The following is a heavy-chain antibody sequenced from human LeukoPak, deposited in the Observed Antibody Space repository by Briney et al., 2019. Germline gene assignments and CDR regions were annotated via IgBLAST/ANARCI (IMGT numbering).Heavy chain of an antibody. Sequence: SETLSLTCTVSGGSISSSSYYWGWIRQPPGKGLEWIGSIYYSGSTYYNPSLKSRVTIPVDTSKNQFSLKLSSVTAADTAVYYCARDWGSVVPAAPPHWFDPWGQGTLVTVSS. CDR3: ARDWGSVVPAAPPHWFDP. V-gene: IGHV4-39*07. CDR1: GGSISSSSYY. J-gene: IGHJ5*02. D-gene: IGHD2-2*01. CDR2: IYYSGST.